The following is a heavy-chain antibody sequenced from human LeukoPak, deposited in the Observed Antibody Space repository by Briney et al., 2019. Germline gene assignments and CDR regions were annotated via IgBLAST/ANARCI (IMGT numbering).Heavy chain of an antibody. CDR1: GGSIGSYH. CDR3: ASQKLLWFGELSYFDY. V-gene: IGHV4-59*01. Sequence: SETLSLTCSVSGGSIGSYHWNWIRQPSGKGLEWIGIVFNNGGTKHNPSLKSRVAISVDTSKNQFSLKLTSVTAADTAVYYCASQKLLWFGELSYFDYWGQGTLVTVSS. J-gene: IGHJ4*02. CDR2: VFNNGGT. D-gene: IGHD3-10*01.